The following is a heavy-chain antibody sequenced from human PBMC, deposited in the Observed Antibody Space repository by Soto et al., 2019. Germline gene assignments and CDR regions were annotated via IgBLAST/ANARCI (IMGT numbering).Heavy chain of an antibody. CDR3: ARDQALAVAGCLDA. J-gene: IGHJ6*02. CDR1: GFTFSSYG. V-gene: IGHV3-30*03. Sequence: GGSLRLSCAASGFTFSSYGMHWVRQAPGKGLEWVAVISYDGSNKYYADSVKGRFTISRDDAKNSLYLQMSGLRPGDTAVYYCARDQALAVAGCLDAWGQGTTVTVSS. CDR2: ISYDGSNK. D-gene: IGHD6-19*01.